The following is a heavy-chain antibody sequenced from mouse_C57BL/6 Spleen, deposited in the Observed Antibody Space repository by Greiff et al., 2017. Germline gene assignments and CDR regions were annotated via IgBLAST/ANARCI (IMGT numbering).Heavy chain of an antibody. CDR3: ARYYGSSYVRYFDV. V-gene: IGHV1-39*01. CDR2: INPNYGTT. CDR1: GYSFTDYN. Sequence: EVKLQESGPELVKPGASVKISCKASGYSFTDYNMNWVKQSNGKSLEWIGVINPNYGTTSYNQKFKGKATLTVDQSSSTAYMQLNSLTSEDSAVYYCARYYGSSYVRYFDVWGTGTTVTVSS. D-gene: IGHD1-1*01. J-gene: IGHJ1*03.